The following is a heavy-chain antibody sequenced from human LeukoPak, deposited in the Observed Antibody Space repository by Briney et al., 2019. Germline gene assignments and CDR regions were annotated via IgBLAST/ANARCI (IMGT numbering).Heavy chain of an antibody. CDR1: AFIFSDYA. V-gene: IGHV3-23*01. CDR3: ARAKLRYSDWDAFDI. D-gene: IGHD3-9*01. Sequence: GGSLRLSCAASAFIFSDYAMNWVRQAPGKGLEWVSAISGSGGSTYYADSVKGRLTISRDNSKNTLYLQMNSLRAEDTAIYYCARAKLRYSDWDAFDIWGQGTMVTVSS. J-gene: IGHJ3*02. CDR2: ISGSGGST.